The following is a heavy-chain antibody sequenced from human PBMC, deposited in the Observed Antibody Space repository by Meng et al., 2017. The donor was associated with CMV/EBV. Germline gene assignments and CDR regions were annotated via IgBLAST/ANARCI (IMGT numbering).Heavy chain of an antibody. CDR3: ARGGPHYDRDWFDP. V-gene: IGHV3-21*01. CDR2: ISSSSSYI. J-gene: IGHJ5*02. D-gene: IGHD3-9*01. CDR1: GFPFSSYS. Sequence: EVQLVESGGGLVKRGGSRRLSGAASGFPFSSYSMNWVRQAPGKGLEWVSSISSSSSYIYYADSVKGRFTISRDNAKNSLYLQMNSLRAEDTAVYYCARGGPHYDRDWFDPWGQGTLVTVSS.